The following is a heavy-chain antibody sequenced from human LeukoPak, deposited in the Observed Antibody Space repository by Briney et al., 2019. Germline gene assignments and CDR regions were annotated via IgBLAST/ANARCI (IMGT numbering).Heavy chain of an antibody. Sequence: ASVKVSCKASGYTVTSYYMHWVRQAPGQGLEWMGIINPSGGSTSYAQKFQGRVTMTRDMSTSTVYMELSSLRSEDTAVYYCARDITGTTNFDYWGQGTLVTVSS. D-gene: IGHD1-20*01. V-gene: IGHV1-46*01. CDR2: INPSGGST. J-gene: IGHJ4*02. CDR3: ARDITGTTNFDY. CDR1: GYTVTSYY.